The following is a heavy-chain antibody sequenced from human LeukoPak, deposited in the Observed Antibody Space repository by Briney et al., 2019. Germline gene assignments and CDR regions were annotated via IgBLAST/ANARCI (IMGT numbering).Heavy chain of an antibody. CDR1: GFTFSAFW. J-gene: IGHJ4*02. V-gene: IGHV3-7*01. D-gene: IGHD3-22*01. Sequence: PGGSLRLSCAASGFTFSAFWMSWVRQAPGKGLEWVATIYRGGSVKYYLDSVKDRFTVARDNAKNSLYLQMNSLRAEATAVYYCARDFPYYYDSSGYPDYWGQGTLVTIPS. CDR2: IYRGGSVK. CDR3: ARDFPYYYDSSGYPDY.